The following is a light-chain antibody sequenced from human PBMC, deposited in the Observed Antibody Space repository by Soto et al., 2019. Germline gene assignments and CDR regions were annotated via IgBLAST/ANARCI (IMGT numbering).Light chain of an antibody. CDR1: QGISNW. V-gene: IGKV1-12*01. CDR2: TAS. J-gene: IGKJ5*01. CDR3: QQASAFPIT. Sequence: DIQMTQSPSFVSASVGDRVTVTCRASQGISNWLAWYQQKPGKAPKLLIYTASTLGSGVPSRFSGSGSGTDFTLTISSLQPEDFATSYCQQASAFPITFGQVTRLEIK.